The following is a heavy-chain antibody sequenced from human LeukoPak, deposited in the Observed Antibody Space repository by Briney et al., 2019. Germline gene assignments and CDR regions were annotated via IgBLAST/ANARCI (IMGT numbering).Heavy chain of an antibody. CDR3: ARRGSYSVDY. J-gene: IGHJ4*02. CDR1: GGSFSGHY. Sequence: SETLSLTCAVYGGSFSGHYWSWIRQPPGKGLEWIGEIYHSGSTNYNPSLKSRVTISLDMSKNQFSLKLRSVTAADTAVYYCARRGSYSVDYWGQGTLVTVSS. V-gene: IGHV4-34*01. CDR2: IYHSGST. D-gene: IGHD3-10*01.